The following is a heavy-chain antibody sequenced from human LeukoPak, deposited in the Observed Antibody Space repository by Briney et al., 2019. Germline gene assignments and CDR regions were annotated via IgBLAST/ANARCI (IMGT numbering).Heavy chain of an antibody. D-gene: IGHD3-9*01. V-gene: IGHV3-21*01. Sequence: GGSLRLSCAASGFTFNRYNMNWVRRAPGKGLEWVSSISTSSSYIYYADSVRGRFTISRDNAKNSLYLQMNSLRAEDTALYYCARDSADNLDWGQGTLVTVSS. CDR3: ARDSADNLD. CDR2: ISTSSSYI. J-gene: IGHJ4*02. CDR1: GFTFNRYN.